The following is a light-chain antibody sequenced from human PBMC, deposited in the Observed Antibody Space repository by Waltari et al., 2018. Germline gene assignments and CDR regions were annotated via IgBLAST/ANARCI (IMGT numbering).Light chain of an antibody. CDR1: QSVGTS. V-gene: IGKV3-20*01. CDR2: GAS. CDR3: QHYVRLPAT. Sequence: EVVLTQSPGTLYLSPGERATLACRASQSVGTSLAWYQQKPGQAPRLLIYGASRRATGLPERFSGSASGTVFILTISRLEPEDFAVYYCQHYVRLPATFGQGTKVEI. J-gene: IGKJ1*01.